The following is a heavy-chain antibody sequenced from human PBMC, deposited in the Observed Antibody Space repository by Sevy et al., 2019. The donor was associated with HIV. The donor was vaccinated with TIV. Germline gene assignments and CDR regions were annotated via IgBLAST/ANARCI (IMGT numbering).Heavy chain of an antibody. CDR3: ARDLESYNYGAYGPSFMPDY. J-gene: IGHJ4*02. Sequence: GGSLRLSCAASGFTFSTYAMSWVCQAPGKGLDWVSTISSDGRPYYADSVKGRFTVSRDNSRDTLFLQINSLRAEDTAVYYCARDLESYNYGAYGPSFMPDYWGQGTVVTVSS. V-gene: IGHV3-23*01. D-gene: IGHD1-1*01. CDR1: GFTFSTYA. CDR2: ISSDGRP.